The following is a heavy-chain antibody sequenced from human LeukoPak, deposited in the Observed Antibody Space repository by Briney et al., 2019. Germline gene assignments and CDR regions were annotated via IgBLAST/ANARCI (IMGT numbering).Heavy chain of an antibody. V-gene: IGHV4-4*07. J-gene: IGHJ6*03. CDR1: GVSVSSYN. D-gene: IGHD2-2*01. CDR3: ARYLVGPLVGSYYSHYMDV. CDR2: IYTSGIT. Sequence: SETLSLTCTVSGVSVSSYNWTWIRQPAGMGLELIGRIYTSGITNYSPSLRSRVTMSLDTSKNQFSLKMSSVTAADTAVYYCARYLVGPLVGSYYSHYMDVWGKGTTVTISS.